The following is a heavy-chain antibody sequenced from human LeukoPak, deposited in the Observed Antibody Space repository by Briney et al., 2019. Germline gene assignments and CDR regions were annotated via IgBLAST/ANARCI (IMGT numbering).Heavy chain of an antibody. V-gene: IGHV4-59*08. CDR3: ARQYCSSTSCLDDFDY. Sequence: SETLSLTCTVSGGSISSYYWSWIRQPPGKGLEWIASIYHSGRTYYNPSLMCRVTISVDTSKNQFSLKPSSVTAADTAVYFCARQYCSSTSCLDDFDYWGQGTLVTVSS. J-gene: IGHJ4*02. CDR1: GGSISSYY. CDR2: IYHSGRT. D-gene: IGHD2-2*01.